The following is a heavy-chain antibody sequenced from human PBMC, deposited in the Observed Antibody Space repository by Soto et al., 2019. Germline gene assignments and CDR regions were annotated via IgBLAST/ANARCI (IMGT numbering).Heavy chain of an antibody. J-gene: IGHJ6*02. V-gene: IGHV3-33*01. Sequence: QVQLVESGGGVVQPGRSLRLSCAASGFTFSRYGMHWVRQAPGKGLEWVAVIWYDGSNKHYADSVKGRFTISRDNSKNTLNLQMKRLGLEDTAVYYRARDGGFGGLYYYGMDVWGQGTTVTVSS. CDR2: IWYDGSNK. CDR1: GFTFSRYG. D-gene: IGHD3-3*01. CDR3: ARDGGFGGLYYYGMDV.